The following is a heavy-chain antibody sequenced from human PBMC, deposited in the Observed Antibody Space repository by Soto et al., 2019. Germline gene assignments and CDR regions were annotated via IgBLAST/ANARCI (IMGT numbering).Heavy chain of an antibody. Sequence: SETLSLTCAVYGGSFSGYYWSWIRQPPGKGLEWIGEINHSGSTNYNPSLKSRVTISVDTSKNQFSLKLSSVTAADTAVYYCARGPRIWFGESPKYYFDYWGQGTLVTVSS. CDR3: ARGPRIWFGESPKYYFDY. J-gene: IGHJ4*02. V-gene: IGHV4-34*01. CDR2: INHSGST. CDR1: GGSFSGYY. D-gene: IGHD3-10*01.